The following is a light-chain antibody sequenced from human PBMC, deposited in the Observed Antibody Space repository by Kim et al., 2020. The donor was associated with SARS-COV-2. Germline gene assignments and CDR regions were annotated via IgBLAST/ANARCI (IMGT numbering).Light chain of an antibody. J-gene: IGLJ1*01. CDR1: SRDIGRYNY. Sequence: QSVPTQPASVSGIPGQSITIHCTGTSRDIGRYNYVSWYQQYPGKVPRLLIYDVTERPSGIPSRFSGSKSGNTASLTISGLHITDEADYYCSTYTGSNTIFGPGTKVTVL. CDR2: DVT. CDR3: STYTGSNTI. V-gene: IGLV2-14*03.